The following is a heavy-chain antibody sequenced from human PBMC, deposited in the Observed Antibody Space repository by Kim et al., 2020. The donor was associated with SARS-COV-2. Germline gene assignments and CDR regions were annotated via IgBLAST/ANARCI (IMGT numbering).Heavy chain of an antibody. Sequence: GGSLRLSCAVSGFTFSRHGMHWVRQAPGKGLEWVAVVSYDGSNEYYAESVKGRFTISRDNSKNTLYLQMNSLRPEDTAMYYCAKEDLGTYFPFFDYWGQG. V-gene: IGHV3-30*18. J-gene: IGHJ4*02. CDR2: VSYDGSNE. D-gene: IGHD1-26*01. CDR3: AKEDLGTYFPFFDY. CDR1: GFTFSRHG.